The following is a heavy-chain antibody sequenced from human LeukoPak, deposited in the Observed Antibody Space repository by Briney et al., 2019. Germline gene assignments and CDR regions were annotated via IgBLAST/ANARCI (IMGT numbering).Heavy chain of an antibody. J-gene: IGHJ4*02. CDR1: GFTFSNAW. D-gene: IGHD4/OR15-4a*01. Sequence: GGSLRLSCAASGFTFSNAWMSWVRKAPGKGLELVGRIKSKTDGGTTDYAAPVKGRVTISRDDSKNTLYLQMNSLKTEDTAVYYCTTPVGLTSDYWGQGTLVTVSS. V-gene: IGHV3-15*01. CDR3: TTPVGLTSDY. CDR2: IKSKTDGGTT.